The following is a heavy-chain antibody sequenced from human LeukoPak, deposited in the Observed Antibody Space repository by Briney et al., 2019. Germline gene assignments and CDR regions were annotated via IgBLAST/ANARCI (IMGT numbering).Heavy chain of an antibody. Sequence: PSETLSLTCTVSGGSISPYYWSWIRQPPGKGREWIGYIYYTGGGSTSHNPSLTSRVTISVDTSKNQFSLNLSSVTAADTAVYYCARHAVYAGSGWAFDYWGQGTLVTVSS. CDR1: GGSISPYY. J-gene: IGHJ4*02. CDR2: IYYTGGGST. CDR3: ARHAVYAGSGWAFDY. D-gene: IGHD6-19*01. V-gene: IGHV4-59*08.